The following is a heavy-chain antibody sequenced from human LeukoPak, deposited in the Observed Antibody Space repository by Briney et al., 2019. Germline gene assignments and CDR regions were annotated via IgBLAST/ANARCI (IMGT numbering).Heavy chain of an antibody. V-gene: IGHV3-23*01. CDR2: ISGGGDNT. D-gene: IGHD2-2*01. Sequence: GGSLRLSCAASGFTFSSYALTWVRQAPGKGLEWVSTISGGGDNTYYADSVKGRFTISRDNSKNTLYLQMNSLRAEDTAAYYCAKSSSPYYYYYYMDVWGKGTTVTVSS. J-gene: IGHJ6*03. CDR3: AKSSSPYYYYYYMDV. CDR1: GFTFSSYA.